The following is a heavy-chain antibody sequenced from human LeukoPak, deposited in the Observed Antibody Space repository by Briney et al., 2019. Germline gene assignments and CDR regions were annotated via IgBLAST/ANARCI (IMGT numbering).Heavy chain of an antibody. CDR1: GYSISSGYY. CDR2: IYHSGST. V-gene: IGHV4-38-2*01. D-gene: IGHD3-3*01. CDR3: ARVTHFLEWPDY. J-gene: IGHJ4*02. Sequence: SETLSLTRAVSGYSISSGYYWGWIRQPPGKGLEWIGSIYHSGSTYYNPSLKSRVTISVDTSKNQFSLKLSSVTAADTAVYYCARVTHFLEWPDYWGQGTLVTVSS.